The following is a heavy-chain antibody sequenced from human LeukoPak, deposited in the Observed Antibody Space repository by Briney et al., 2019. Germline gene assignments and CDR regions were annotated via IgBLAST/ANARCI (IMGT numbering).Heavy chain of an antibody. CDR3: ARRLAAAGHFDY. D-gene: IGHD6-13*01. V-gene: IGHV4-39*01. J-gene: IGHJ4*02. CDR2: IYYSGST. Sequence: PSETLSLTCTVSGGSVSSGTYYWSWIRQPPGKGLEWIGSIYYSGSTYYNPSLKSRVTISVDTSKNQFSLKLSSVTAADTAVYYCARRLAAAGHFDYWGQGTLVTVSS. CDR1: GGSVSSGTYY.